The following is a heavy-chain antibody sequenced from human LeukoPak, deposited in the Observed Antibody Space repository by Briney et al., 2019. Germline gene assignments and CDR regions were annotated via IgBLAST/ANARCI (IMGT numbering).Heavy chain of an antibody. CDR1: GGSISSYY. CDR3: ATLGYSYGTDY. Sequence: PSETLSLTCTVSGGSISSYYWSRIRQPAGKGLESIGHISTSGSTNYNPSLKSRVTMSVDTSKNQFSLKLSSVTAADTAVYYCATLGYSYGTDYWGQGTLVTVSS. V-gene: IGHV4-4*07. CDR2: ISTSGST. J-gene: IGHJ4*02. D-gene: IGHD5-18*01.